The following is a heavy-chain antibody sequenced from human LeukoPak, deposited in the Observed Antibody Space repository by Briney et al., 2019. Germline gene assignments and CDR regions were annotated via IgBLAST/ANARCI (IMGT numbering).Heavy chain of an antibody. D-gene: IGHD3-22*01. CDR3: ARERYYYDSSGYYPRGYFDY. CDR1: GFTVSSNY. V-gene: IGHV3-66*02. CDR2: IYSGGST. J-gene: IGHJ4*02. Sequence: PGGSLRLSCAASGFTVSSNYMSWARQAPGKGLEWVSVIYSGGSTYYADSVKGRFTISRDNSKNTLHLQMNSLRAEDTAVYYCARERYYYDSSGYYPRGYFDYWGQGTLVTVSS.